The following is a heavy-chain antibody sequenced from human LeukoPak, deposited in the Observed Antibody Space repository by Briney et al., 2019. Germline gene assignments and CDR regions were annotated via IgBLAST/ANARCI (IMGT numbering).Heavy chain of an antibody. CDR3: ARAGPYYYYGMDV. V-gene: IGHV4-59*01. Sequence: SETLSLTCTVSGGSISSYYWSWIRQPPGKGLEWIGHIYYSGSTNYNPSLKSRVTISVDTSKNQFSLKLSSVTAADTAVYYCARAGPYYYYGMDVWGQGTTVTVSS. CDR2: IYYSGST. J-gene: IGHJ6*02. CDR1: GGSISSYY.